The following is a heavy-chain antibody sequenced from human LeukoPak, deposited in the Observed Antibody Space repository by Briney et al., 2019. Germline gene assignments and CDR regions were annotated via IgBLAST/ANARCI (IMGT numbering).Heavy chain of an antibody. CDR3: AREGKAAGTSGCIDP. Sequence: PGRSLRLSCAASGFTFSDYAMHWVRQVPGKGLEWVAVIWYDGSNKYHGESVKGRFTISSENYKHTLYLEMNSLKVEDTAVYYRAREGKAAGTSGCIDPWGQGTLVTVAS. CDR1: GFTFSDYA. CDR2: IWYDGSNK. J-gene: IGHJ5*02. V-gene: IGHV3-33*01. D-gene: IGHD6-13*01.